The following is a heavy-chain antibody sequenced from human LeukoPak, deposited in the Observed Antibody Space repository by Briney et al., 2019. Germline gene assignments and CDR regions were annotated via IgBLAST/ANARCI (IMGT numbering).Heavy chain of an antibody. CDR3: ASIIANCGGDCYSAFDI. CDR2: ISGSGGST. V-gene: IGHV3-23*01. J-gene: IGHJ3*02. Sequence: GGSLRLSCAASGFTFSSCAMSWVRQAPGKGLEWVSAISGSGGSTYYADSVKGRFTISRDNSKNTLYLQMNSLRAEDTAVYYCASIIANCGGDCYSAFDIWGQGTMVTVSS. D-gene: IGHD2-21*02. CDR1: GFTFSSCA.